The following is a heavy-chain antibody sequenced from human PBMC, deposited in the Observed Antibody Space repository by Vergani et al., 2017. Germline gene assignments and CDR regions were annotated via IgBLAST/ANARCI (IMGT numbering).Heavy chain of an antibody. J-gene: IGHJ4*02. Sequence: DVHLAESGGGFFQPGGSLRLSCSASGFSFNSYWMHWVRQATGKGLEWVSAIGTAGDTYYPGSVKGRFTISRENAKNSLYLQMNSLRAGDTAVYYCARNSLRGRYYFDYWGQGTLVTVSS. V-gene: IGHV3-13*01. CDR3: ARNSLRGRYYFDY. CDR2: IGTAGDT. D-gene: IGHD2/OR15-2a*01. CDR1: GFSFNSYW.